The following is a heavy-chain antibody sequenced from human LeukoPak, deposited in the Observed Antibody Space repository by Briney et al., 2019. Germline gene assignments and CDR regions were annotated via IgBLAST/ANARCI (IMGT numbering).Heavy chain of an antibody. D-gene: IGHD6-13*01. CDR2: IYYSGST. CDR3: ARVTGYMTEDYFDY. Sequence: PSETLSLTCAVSGGSIGINNWWSWVRQPPGKGLEWIGYIYYSGSTNYNPSLKSRVTISVDTSKNQFSLRLSSVTAADTAVYYCARVTGYMTEDYFDYWGQGTLVTVSS. J-gene: IGHJ4*02. V-gene: IGHV4-4*02. CDR1: GGSIGINNW.